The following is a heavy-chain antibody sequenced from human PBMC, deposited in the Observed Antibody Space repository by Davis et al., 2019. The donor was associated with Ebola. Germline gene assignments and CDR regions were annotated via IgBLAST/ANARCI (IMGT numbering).Heavy chain of an antibody. Sequence: PSETLSLTCAVYGGSFTNYYWTWIRQPPGKGLEWIGEINHSGSTNYNPSLKSRVTISMDTSKSQFSLKLSSVTAADTAIYYCARHPYYYGMDVWGQGTTVTVSS. CDR2: INHSGST. J-gene: IGHJ6*02. CDR3: ARHPYYYGMDV. V-gene: IGHV4-34*01. CDR1: GGSFTNYY.